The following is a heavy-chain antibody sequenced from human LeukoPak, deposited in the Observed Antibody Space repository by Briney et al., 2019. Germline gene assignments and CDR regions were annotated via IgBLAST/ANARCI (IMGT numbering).Heavy chain of an antibody. Sequence: KPSETLSLTCAVYGGSFSGYYWSWIRQPPGKGLEWVGEIHHSGSTNYNPSLKSRVTISVDTSKNQFSLKLSSVTAADTAVYYCARSAIQWLVPSNFDYWGQGTLVTVSS. CDR3: ARSAIQWLVPSNFDY. CDR1: GGSFSGYY. D-gene: IGHD6-19*01. CDR2: IHHSGST. J-gene: IGHJ4*02. V-gene: IGHV4-34*01.